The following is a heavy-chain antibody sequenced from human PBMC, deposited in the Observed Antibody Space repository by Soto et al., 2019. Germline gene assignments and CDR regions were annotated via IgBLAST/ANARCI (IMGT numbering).Heavy chain of an antibody. D-gene: IGHD3-10*01. V-gene: IGHV3-33*01. Sequence: PGGSLRLSCAASGFTFSSYGMHWVRQAPGKGLEWVAVIWCDGSNKYYADSVKGRFTISRDNSKNTLYLQMNSLRAEDSAVYYCARDRVLLWFGELSLDYWGQGTLVTVSS. CDR3: ARDRVLLWFGELSLDY. J-gene: IGHJ4*02. CDR2: IWCDGSNK. CDR1: GFTFSSYG.